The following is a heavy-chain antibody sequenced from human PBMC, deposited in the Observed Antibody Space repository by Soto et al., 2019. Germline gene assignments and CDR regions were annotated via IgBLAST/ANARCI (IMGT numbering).Heavy chain of an antibody. Sequence: QITLKESGPTLVKPTQTLTLTCTFSGFSLSTRGVAVGWFRQPPGKALEWLALIYWDEDKWYSPSLKSRLTIAVGISQNPVVLTMTNMDPVDTATYFCAHRPRGYAYYFDYWGQGTLVTVSS. CDR3: AHRPRGYAYYFDY. CDR1: GFSLSTRGVA. V-gene: IGHV2-5*02. J-gene: IGHJ4*02. D-gene: IGHD5-12*01. CDR2: IYWDEDK.